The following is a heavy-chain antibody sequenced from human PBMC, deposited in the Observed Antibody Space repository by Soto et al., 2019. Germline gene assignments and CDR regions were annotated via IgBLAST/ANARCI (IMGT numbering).Heavy chain of an antibody. V-gene: IGHV3-9*01. CDR2: ISWNSGSI. J-gene: IGHJ4*02. CDR1: GFTFDDYA. D-gene: IGHD3-10*01. CDR3: AKDAQASYYYGSGSYSDY. Sequence: GGSLRLSCAASGFTFDDYAMHWVRQAPGKGLEWVSGISWNSGSIGYADTVKGRFTISRDNAKNSLYLQMNSLRAEDTALYYCAKDAQASYYYGSGSYSDYWGQGTLVTVSS.